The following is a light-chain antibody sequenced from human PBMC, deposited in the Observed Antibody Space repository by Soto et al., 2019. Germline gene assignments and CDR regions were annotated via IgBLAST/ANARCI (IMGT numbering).Light chain of an antibody. V-gene: IGKV1-5*03. CDR2: KAS. CDR3: QHYNSYSEA. CDR1: QTISSW. Sequence: DIQMTQSPSTLSGSVGDRVTITCRASQTISSWLAWYQQKPGKAPKLLIYKASTVKSGVPSRFSGSGSGTEFTLTISSPQPDDFATYYCQHYNSYSEAFGQGTKVELK. J-gene: IGKJ1*01.